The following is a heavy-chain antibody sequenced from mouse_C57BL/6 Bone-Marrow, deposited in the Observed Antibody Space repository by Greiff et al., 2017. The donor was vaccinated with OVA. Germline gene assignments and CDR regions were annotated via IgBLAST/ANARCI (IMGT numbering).Heavy chain of an antibody. CDR2: IYPGSGST. CDR1: GYTFTSYW. J-gene: IGHJ1*03. V-gene: IGHV1-55*01. Sequence: QVQLQQSGAELVKPGASVKMSCKASGYTFTSYWITWVKQMPGQGLEWIGDIYPGSGSTNYNEKFKSKATLTVDTSSSTAYMQLSSLTSEDSAVYYCARRYYGSSYWYFDVWGTGTTVTVSS. CDR3: ARRYYGSSYWYFDV. D-gene: IGHD1-1*01.